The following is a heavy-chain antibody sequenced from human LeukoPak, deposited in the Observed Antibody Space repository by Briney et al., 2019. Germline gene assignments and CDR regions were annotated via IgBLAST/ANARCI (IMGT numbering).Heavy chain of an antibody. CDR1: GDSISSGDYY. V-gene: IGHV4-61*02. Sequence: SETLSLTCTVSGDSISSGDYYWSWIRQPAGKGLEWIGRISSSGSTNYNPSLKSRVTISVDTSKNQFSLKLSSMTAADTAVYYCASRQLARGYFDYWGQGTLVTVSS. CDR2: ISSSGST. CDR3: ASRQLARGYFDY. J-gene: IGHJ4*02. D-gene: IGHD6-13*01.